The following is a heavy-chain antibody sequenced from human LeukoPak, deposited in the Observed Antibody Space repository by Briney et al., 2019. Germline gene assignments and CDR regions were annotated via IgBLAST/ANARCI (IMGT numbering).Heavy chain of an antibody. CDR3: ASYSSSRSGFDY. V-gene: IGHV4-59*01. J-gene: IGHJ4*02. D-gene: IGHD6-6*01. CDR2: IYYSGST. CDR1: GGSISSYY. Sequence: SETLSLTCTVSGGSISSYYWSWIRQPPGKGLEWIGYIYYSGSTNYNPSLKSRVTVSVDTSKNQFSLKLSSVTAADTAVYYCASYSSSRSGFDYWGQGILVTVSS.